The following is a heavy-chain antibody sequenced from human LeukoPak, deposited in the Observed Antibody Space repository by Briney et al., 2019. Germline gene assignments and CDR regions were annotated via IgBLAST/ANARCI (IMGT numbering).Heavy chain of an antibody. CDR1: GYIFTGYY. CDR2: INPNSGGA. V-gene: IGHV1-2*06. Sequence: ASVKVSCKTSGYIFTGYYMYWVRQAPGQGLEWMGQINPNSGGANYAQKFQGRVTMTRDTSINTAYMELTRLRSDDTAVYYCAREAVADHAFDIWGQGTMVTVSS. D-gene: IGHD6-19*01. J-gene: IGHJ3*02. CDR3: AREAVADHAFDI.